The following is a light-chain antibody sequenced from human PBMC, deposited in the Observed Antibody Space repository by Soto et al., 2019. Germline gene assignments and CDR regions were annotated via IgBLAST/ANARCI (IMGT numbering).Light chain of an antibody. CDR1: QSISTW. CDR3: QQYNSYSPT. CDR2: KAS. J-gene: IGKJ1*01. Sequence: DIPMTRSPSTLSASVGDRVTITCRASQSISTWLAWYQQEPGKAPKLLIHKASSLQSGVPSRFSGSGSGTDFTLTISSLHPDDFATYYCQQYNSYSPTFGQGTRVEIK. V-gene: IGKV1-5*03.